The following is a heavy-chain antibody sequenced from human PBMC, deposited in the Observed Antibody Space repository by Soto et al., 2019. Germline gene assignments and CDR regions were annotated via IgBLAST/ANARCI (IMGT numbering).Heavy chain of an antibody. Sequence: SETLSLTCTVSGGSISYYYWSWIRQPPGKGLEWIGYIYYSGSTNYNPSLKSRVTISIDTSKNQFSLKLSSVTAADTAVYYCARAPYGSGSYPYYFDYWGQGTLVTVSS. CDR1: GGSISYYY. CDR2: IYYSGST. V-gene: IGHV4-59*01. CDR3: ARAPYGSGSYPYYFDY. J-gene: IGHJ4*02. D-gene: IGHD3-10*01.